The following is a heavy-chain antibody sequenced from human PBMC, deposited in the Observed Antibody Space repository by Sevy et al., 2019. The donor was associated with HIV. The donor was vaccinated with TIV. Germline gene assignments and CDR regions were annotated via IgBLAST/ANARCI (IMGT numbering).Heavy chain of an antibody. CDR3: VRDANYDSESSGYPFDD. Sequence: ASVKVSCKTSGYTFVTYGISWVRQVPGQGPQWMGWISGNYGSTREAQIFQDRVTMTTDRTTSTAYMEVRRLRSDDTAVYYCVRDANYDSESSGYPFDDWGQGTLVTVSS. D-gene: IGHD3-22*01. J-gene: IGHJ4*02. CDR1: GYTFVTYG. V-gene: IGHV1-18*01. CDR2: ISGNYGST.